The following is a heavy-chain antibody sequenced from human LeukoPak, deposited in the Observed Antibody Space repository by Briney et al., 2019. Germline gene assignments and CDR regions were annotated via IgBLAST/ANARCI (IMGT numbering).Heavy chain of an antibody. J-gene: IGHJ3*02. CDR3: ARETGTDAFDI. CDR2: IIPILGIA. D-gene: IGHD1-1*01. V-gene: IGHV1-69*04. Sequence: SVKVSCKASGYTFTGNYMHWVRQAPGQGLEWMGRIIPILGIANYAQKFQGRVTITADKSTSTAYMELSSLRSEDTAVYYCARETGTDAFDIWGQGTMVTVSS. CDR1: GYTFTGNY.